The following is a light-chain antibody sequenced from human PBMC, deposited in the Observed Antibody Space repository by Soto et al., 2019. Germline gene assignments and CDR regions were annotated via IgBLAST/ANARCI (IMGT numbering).Light chain of an antibody. J-gene: IGKJ1*01. CDR1: QSISTY. Sequence: DIQMTQSPSSLSASVGDRATITCRASQSISTYLNWYQQKPRKAPKILIYAASGLHTGVPSRFSGSGSGTDFTLTISSLQPEDFATYYCQQSYSTPRTFGQGTKVDIK. V-gene: IGKV1-39*01. CDR2: AAS. CDR3: QQSYSTPRT.